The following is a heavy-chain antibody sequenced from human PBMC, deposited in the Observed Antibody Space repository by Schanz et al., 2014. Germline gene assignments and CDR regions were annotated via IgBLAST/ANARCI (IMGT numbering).Heavy chain of an antibody. CDR2: IYGGST. D-gene: IGHD3-9*01. CDR3: ARTTNPFNFDSWPYLDY. V-gene: IGHV3-66*01. Sequence: EVQLEESGGGGEKSGGSLRREGAASGENVSRKKKRGVREETRKGLEWVSFIYGGSTDYTDSVKGRFTISRDNSKNTLYLQMNSLRAEDTAVYYCARTTNPFNFDSWPYLDYWGQGTLVTVSS. CDR1: GENVSRKK. J-gene: IGHJ4*02.